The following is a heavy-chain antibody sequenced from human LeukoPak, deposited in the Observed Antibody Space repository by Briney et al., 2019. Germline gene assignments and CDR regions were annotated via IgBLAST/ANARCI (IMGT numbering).Heavy chain of an antibody. CDR2: INQGGSDK. J-gene: IGHJ4*02. CDR3: ARDKIVGATLFDF. V-gene: IGHV3-7*01. D-gene: IGHD1-26*01. Sequence: GGSLRLSCAASGFTFSGHWMSWVRQAPGKGLEWVANINQGGSDKYYVDSVKGRFTISRDNAKNSLYLQMNGLRAEDTAMYYCARDKIVGATLFDFWGQGILVTVSS. CDR1: GFTFSGHW.